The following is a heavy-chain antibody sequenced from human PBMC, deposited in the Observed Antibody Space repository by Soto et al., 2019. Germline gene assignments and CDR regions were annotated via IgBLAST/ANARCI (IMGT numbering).Heavy chain of an antibody. J-gene: IGHJ4*02. CDR3: ERERYSSSWCSYCLDY. Sequence: SQTLSLTCAISGDSVSSNSAAWNWIRQSPSRGLEWLGRTYYRSKWYNDYAVSVKSRITFNPDTSKNQFALQLNSVTPEDTAVYYCERERYSSSWCSYCLDYWGQGTRVTVSS. CDR2: TYYRSKWYN. D-gene: IGHD6-13*01. CDR1: GDSVSSNSAA. V-gene: IGHV6-1*01.